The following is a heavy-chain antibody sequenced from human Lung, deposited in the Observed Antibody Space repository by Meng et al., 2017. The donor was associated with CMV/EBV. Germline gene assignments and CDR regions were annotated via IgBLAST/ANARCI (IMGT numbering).Heavy chain of an antibody. Sequence: SETLSLTCTVSGGSISSYYWSWIRQPPGKGLEWIGYIYYSGSTNYNPSLKSRVTISVDTSKNQFSLKLSSVTAADTAVYYCARGARRLNSPYHYYYGMDVWGPGNTVHVSS. J-gene: IGHJ6*01. V-gene: IGHV4-59*01. CDR2: IYYSGST. CDR3: ARGARRLNSPYHYYYGMDV. CDR1: GGSISSYY. D-gene: IGHD5-18*01.